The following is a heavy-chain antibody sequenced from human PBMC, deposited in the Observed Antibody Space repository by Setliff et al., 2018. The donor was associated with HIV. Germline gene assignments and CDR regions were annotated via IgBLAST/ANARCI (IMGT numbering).Heavy chain of an antibody. CDR1: GYSFTSYW. D-gene: IGHD4-4*01. J-gene: IGHJ4*02. V-gene: IGHV5-51*01. CDR2: IYPGDSDT. Sequence: GESLKISCKGSGYSFTSYWIGWVRQMPGKGLEWMGIIYPGDSDTRYSPSFQGQVTISADKSISTAYLQWSSLKTEDTAVYYCTSSYINYAYWGQGTLVTVSS. CDR3: TSSYINYAY.